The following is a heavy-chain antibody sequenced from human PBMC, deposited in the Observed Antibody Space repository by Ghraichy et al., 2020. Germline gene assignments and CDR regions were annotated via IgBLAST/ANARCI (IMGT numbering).Heavy chain of an antibody. Sequence: GGSLRLSCAASGFTFSSYAMSWVRQAPGKGLEWVSAISGSGGSTYYADSVKGRFTISRDNSKNTLYLQMNSLRAEDTAVYYCAKSDSDRRYGSGVIKGGDDYWGQGTLVTVSS. V-gene: IGHV3-23*01. D-gene: IGHD3-10*01. J-gene: IGHJ4*02. CDR1: GFTFSSYA. CDR3: AKSDSDRRYGSGVIKGGDDY. CDR2: ISGSGGST.